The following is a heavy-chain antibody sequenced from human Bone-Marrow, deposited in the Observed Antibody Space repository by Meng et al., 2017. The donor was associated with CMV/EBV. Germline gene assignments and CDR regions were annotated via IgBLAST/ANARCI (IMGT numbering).Heavy chain of an antibody. CDR1: GGYY. Sequence: GGYYWSWSRQHPGKGLEWIGFIHSGGITYYNPSLKSRVSISVDTSKNQFSLKLTSVTAADTAVYYCARDVYYYGSSGYSGGYFDYWGQGTLVTVSS. CDR3: ARDVYYYGSSGYSGGYFDY. D-gene: IGHD3-22*01. J-gene: IGHJ4*02. CDR2: IHSGGIT. V-gene: IGHV4-31*02.